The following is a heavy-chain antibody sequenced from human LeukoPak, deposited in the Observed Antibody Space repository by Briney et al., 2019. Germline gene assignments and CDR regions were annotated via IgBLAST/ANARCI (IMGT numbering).Heavy chain of an antibody. CDR1: GLTVSSNC. D-gene: IGHD5-18*01. Sequence: GGSLRLSCAASGLTVSSNCMSWVRQAPGKGLEWVSFIYSGGSTYYTDSVKGRFTISRDNSKNTLYLQMNSLRAEDTAVYYCAKDQRYAGYLDYWGQGTLVTVSS. J-gene: IGHJ4*02. V-gene: IGHV3-53*05. CDR2: IYSGGST. CDR3: AKDQRYAGYLDY.